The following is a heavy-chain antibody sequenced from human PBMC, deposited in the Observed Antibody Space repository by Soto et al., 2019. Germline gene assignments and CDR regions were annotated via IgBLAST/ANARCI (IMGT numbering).Heavy chain of an antibody. D-gene: IGHD6-6*01. Sequence: ASVKVSCKASGGTFSSYAISWVRQAPGQGLEWMGGIIPIFGTANYAQKFQGRVTITADESTSAAYMELSSLRSEDTAVYYCARDAIRGYSSSSVAGMDVWGQGTTVTVSS. CDR1: GGTFSSYA. CDR2: IIPIFGTA. CDR3: ARDAIRGYSSSSVAGMDV. V-gene: IGHV1-69*13. J-gene: IGHJ6*02.